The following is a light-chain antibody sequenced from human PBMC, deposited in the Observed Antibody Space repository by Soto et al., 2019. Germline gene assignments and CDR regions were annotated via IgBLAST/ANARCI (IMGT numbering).Light chain of an antibody. V-gene: IGKV1-39*01. CDR1: QSISRF. Sequence: DIQMTQSPSSLSASVGDRVTITCRASQSISRFLNWYQQKSGKPPQLLIYAASSLQSGVPSRFSGSVSVTDFTLTISSLQPEDFATYYCQQTYITPPWTFGQGSKVEIK. CDR3: QQTYITPPWT. CDR2: AAS. J-gene: IGKJ1*01.